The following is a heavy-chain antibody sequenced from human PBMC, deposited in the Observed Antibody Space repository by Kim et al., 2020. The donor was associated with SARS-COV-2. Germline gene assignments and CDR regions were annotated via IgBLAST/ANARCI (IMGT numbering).Heavy chain of an antibody. CDR3: AKVDKDFYDSRTYSYFYYGLDV. Sequence: GGSLRLSCAGSGFSFNAYEITWVRQVPGKGLEWVSLISGSGGKTIYADSVKGRFTTFRENSRNTLYLQMKSLRAEDTAVYYCAKVDKDFYDSRTYSYFYYGLDVWGHGTTVTVSS. V-gene: IGHV3-23*01. J-gene: IGHJ6*02. CDR1: GFSFNAYE. CDR2: ISGSGGKT. D-gene: IGHD3-22*01.